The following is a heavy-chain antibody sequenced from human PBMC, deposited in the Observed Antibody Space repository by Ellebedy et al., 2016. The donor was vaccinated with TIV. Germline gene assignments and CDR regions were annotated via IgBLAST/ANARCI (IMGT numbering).Heavy chain of an antibody. J-gene: IGHJ6*03. CDR2: VNPNSGYT. CDR1: GYTFTSYD. Sequence: ASVKVSCXASGYTFTSYDIHWVRQAPGQGLEWTGWVNPNSGYTGYAQMFQGRVTMTRNTSINTAYMELRSLRSDDTAVYYCGTPMVGDFSYYYMDVWGKGTTVTVSS. V-gene: IGHV1-8*01. CDR3: GTPMVGDFSYYYMDV. D-gene: IGHD5-18*01.